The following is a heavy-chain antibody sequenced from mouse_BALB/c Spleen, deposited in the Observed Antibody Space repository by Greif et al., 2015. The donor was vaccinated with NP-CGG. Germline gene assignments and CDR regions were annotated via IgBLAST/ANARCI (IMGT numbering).Heavy chain of an antibody. CDR2: INPSNGGT. CDR1: GYTFTSYY. CDR3: TRSTYNAMDY. D-gene: IGHD6-1*01. V-gene: IGHV1S81*02. J-gene: IGHJ4*01. Sequence: QVQLQQSGAELVKPGASVKLSCKASGYTFTSYYMYWVKQRPGQGLEWIGGINPSNGGTNFNEKSKSKATLTVDKSSSTAYMQLSSLTSEDSAVYYCTRSTYNAMDYWGQGTSVTVSS.